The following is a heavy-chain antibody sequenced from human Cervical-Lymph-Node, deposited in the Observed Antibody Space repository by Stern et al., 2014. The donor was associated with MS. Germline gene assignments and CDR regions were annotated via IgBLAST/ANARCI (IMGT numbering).Heavy chain of an antibody. CDR3: AKSPATPSGYDRFDY. Sequence: QLVQSGAEVKKPGESLKISCEASGYLFDDYWIGWVRQMSGRGLELVAIIFPRDSNTRYSPSVQGPVTISADKSISTPYLQWRTLKPSDPAMYYCAKSPATPSGYDRFDYWGQGALVTVSS. J-gene: IGHJ4*02. V-gene: IGHV5-51*03. CDR2: IFPRDSNT. D-gene: IGHD5-12*01. CDR1: GYLFDDYW.